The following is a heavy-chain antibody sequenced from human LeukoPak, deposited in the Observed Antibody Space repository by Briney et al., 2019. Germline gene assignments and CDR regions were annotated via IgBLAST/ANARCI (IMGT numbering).Heavy chain of an antibody. V-gene: IGHV1-69*13. CDR2: IIPIFGTA. CDR1: GGTFSSYA. Sequence: GASVKVSCKASGGTFSSYAISWVRQAPGQGLEWMGGIIPIFGTANYAQKFQGRVTITADESTSTAYMELSSLRSEDTAVYYCARDHDILTGYYLFHWGQGTLVTVSS. J-gene: IGHJ4*02. CDR3: ARDHDILTGYYLFH. D-gene: IGHD3-9*01.